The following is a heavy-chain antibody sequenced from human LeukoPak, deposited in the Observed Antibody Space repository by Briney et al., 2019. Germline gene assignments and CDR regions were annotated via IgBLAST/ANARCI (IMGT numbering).Heavy chain of an antibody. CDR1: GGSISSYY. CDR3: ARGLPSNYYDSSGYYGGGLDY. D-gene: IGHD3-22*01. CDR2: IYTSGST. V-gene: IGHV4-4*07. Sequence: RSSETLSLTCTVSGGSISSYYWSWIRQPAGKGLEWIGRIYTSGSTNYNPSLKSRVTMSVDTSKNQFSLKLSSVTAADTAVYYCARGLPSNYYDSSGYYGGGLDYWGQGTLVTVSS. J-gene: IGHJ4*02.